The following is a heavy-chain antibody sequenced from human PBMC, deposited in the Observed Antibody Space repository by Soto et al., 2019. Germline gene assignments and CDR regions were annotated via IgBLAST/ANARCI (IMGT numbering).Heavy chain of an antibody. CDR3: ASRGGTTGWAFDI. J-gene: IGHJ3*02. CDR1: GFTFSSYE. CDR2: ISSSGSTI. D-gene: IGHD1-1*01. Sequence: EVQLVESGGGLVQPGGSLRLSCAASGFTFSSYEMNWVRQAPGKGLEWVSYISSSGSTIYYADSVKGRFTISRDNAKNSLYLQMNSLRAEDTAVYYCASRGGTTGWAFDIWGQGTMVTVSS. V-gene: IGHV3-48*03.